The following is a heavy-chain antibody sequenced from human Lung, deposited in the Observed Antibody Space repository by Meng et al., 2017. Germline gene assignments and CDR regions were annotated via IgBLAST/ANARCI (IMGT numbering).Heavy chain of an antibody. CDR3: ARGPTTMAHDFDY. D-gene: IGHD4-11*01. CDR1: GGSFSDYY. Sequence: QVQRQQVGAGLLKPSETLSLTGVVSGGSFSDYYWSWIRQPPGKGLEWIGEINHSGSTNYNPSLESRATISVDTSQNNLSLKLSSVTAADSAVYYCARGPTTMAHDFDYWGQGTLVTVSS. J-gene: IGHJ4*02. V-gene: IGHV4-34*01. CDR2: INHSGST.